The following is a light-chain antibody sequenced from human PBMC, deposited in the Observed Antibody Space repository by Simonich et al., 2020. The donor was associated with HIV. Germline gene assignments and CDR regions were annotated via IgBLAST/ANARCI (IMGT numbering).Light chain of an antibody. CDR2: DTS. CDR1: TGAVTSGHY. Sequence: QAVVTPEPSLTVSPGGTVTLTCDSSTGAVTSGHYPSWFQQKPGQAPRTLIYDTSNKHAWTPARFSGSLRGGKAALTLSGAQPDDEADYYCLLSYNNTRVFGGGTKLTVL. V-gene: IGLV7-46*01. J-gene: IGLJ3*02. CDR3: LLSYNNTRV.